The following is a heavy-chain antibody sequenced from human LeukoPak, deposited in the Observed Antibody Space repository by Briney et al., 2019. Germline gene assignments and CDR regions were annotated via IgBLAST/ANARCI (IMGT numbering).Heavy chain of an antibody. D-gene: IGHD3-10*01. CDR2: IFYSGST. Sequence: SETLSLTCTVSGGSISSYYWSWIRQSPGKGLEWIGYIFYSGSTNYNPSLKSRVAISVDTSKNQFSLKLSSVTAADTAVYYCARGNAMVRGVMEYWGQGTLVTVSS. V-gene: IGHV4-59*01. J-gene: IGHJ4*02. CDR3: ARGNAMVRGVMEY. CDR1: GGSISSYY.